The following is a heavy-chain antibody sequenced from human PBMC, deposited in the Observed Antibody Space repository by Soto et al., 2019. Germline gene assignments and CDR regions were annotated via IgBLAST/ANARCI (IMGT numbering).Heavy chain of an antibody. J-gene: IGHJ5*02. D-gene: IGHD3-22*01. CDR3: ARSLGGDLYYYDSSAPVPFDP. Sequence: PSETLSLTCTVSGGSISSYYWSWIRQPAGKGLEWIGRIYTSGSTNYNPSLKSRVTMSVDTSKNQFSLKLSSVTAADTAVYYCARSLGGDLYYYDSSAPVPFDPWGQGTLVTVSS. CDR2: IYTSGST. CDR1: GGSISSYY. V-gene: IGHV4-4*07.